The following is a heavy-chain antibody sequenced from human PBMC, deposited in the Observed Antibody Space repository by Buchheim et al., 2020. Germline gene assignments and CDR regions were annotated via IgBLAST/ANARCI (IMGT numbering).Heavy chain of an antibody. CDR3: ARGHSGSYYRFDY. CDR2: IYYSGST. V-gene: IGHV4-59*01. CDR1: GGSISSYY. Sequence: QVQLQESGPGLVKPSETLSLTCTVSGGSISSYYWSRIRQPPGKGLEWIGYIYYSGSTNYNPSLKSRVTISVDTSKNQFSLKLSSVTAADTAVYYCARGHSGSYYRFDYWGQGTL. J-gene: IGHJ4*02. D-gene: IGHD1-26*01.